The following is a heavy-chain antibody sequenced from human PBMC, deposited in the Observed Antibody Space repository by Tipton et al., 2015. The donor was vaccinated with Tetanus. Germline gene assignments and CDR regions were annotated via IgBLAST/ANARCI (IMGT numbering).Heavy chain of an antibody. J-gene: IGHJ5*02. CDR2: TYYSGST. CDR1: GASIGSISYY. Sequence: TLSLTCTVSGASIGSISYYWSWIRQPPGKGLEWIGYTYYSGSTGYNPSLKSRVTISIDSSKNHFSLRLNSVTAADTAVYYCARSHVFRLALFGEEIPRSGRFDPWGQGTLVTVSS. CDR3: ARSHVFRLALFGEEIPRSGRFDP. V-gene: IGHV4-61*03. D-gene: IGHD3-3*01.